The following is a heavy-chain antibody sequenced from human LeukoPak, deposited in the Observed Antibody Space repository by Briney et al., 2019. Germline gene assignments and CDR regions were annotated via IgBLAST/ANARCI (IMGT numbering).Heavy chain of an antibody. V-gene: IGHV4-34*01. CDR1: GGSFSGYY. Sequence: SETLSLTCAVYGGSFSGYYWSWIRQPPGKGLEWIGEINHSGSTNYNPSLKSRVTISVDTSKNQFSLKLSSVTAADTAVYYCARLLVAAAGTGSFDYWGQGTLVTVPS. D-gene: IGHD6-13*01. CDR3: ARLLVAAAGTGSFDY. J-gene: IGHJ4*02. CDR2: INHSGST.